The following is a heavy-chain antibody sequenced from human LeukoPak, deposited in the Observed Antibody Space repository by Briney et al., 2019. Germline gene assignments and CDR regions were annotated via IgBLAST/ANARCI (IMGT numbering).Heavy chain of an antibody. CDR2: ISPSVGST. V-gene: IGHV1-46*01. CDR3: ARAGTISGYDGGAFDI. D-gene: IGHD5-12*01. CDR1: GYTFTSYY. J-gene: IGHJ3*02. Sequence: GASVKVSCKASGYTFTSYYMHWVRQAPGQGLEWMGIISPSVGSTNYAQNFRGRVTMTRDTSTSTVYMELSSLRSEDTAVFYCARAGTISGYDGGAFDIWGQGTMVTVSS.